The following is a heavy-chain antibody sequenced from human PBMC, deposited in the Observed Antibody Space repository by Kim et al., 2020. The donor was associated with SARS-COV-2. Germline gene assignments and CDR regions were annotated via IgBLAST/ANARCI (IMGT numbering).Heavy chain of an antibody. Sequence: SETLSLTCTVSGGSISSGSYYWSWIRQPAGKGLEWIGRIYTSGSTNYNPSPKSRVTISVDTSKNQFSLKLSSVTAADTAVYYCARGQETSALRYFDWPGWFDPWGQGTLVTVSS. V-gene: IGHV4-61*02. J-gene: IGHJ5*02. CDR3: ARGQETSALRYFDWPGWFDP. CDR1: GGSISSGSYY. D-gene: IGHD3-9*01. CDR2: IYTSGST.